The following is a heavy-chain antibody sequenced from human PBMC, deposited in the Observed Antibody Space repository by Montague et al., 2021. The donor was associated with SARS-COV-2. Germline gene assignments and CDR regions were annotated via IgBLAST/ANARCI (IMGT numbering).Heavy chain of an antibody. CDR3: ACGRNFKVLFEYHYGMDF. J-gene: IGHJ6*02. CDR1: AYTFTSYD. V-gene: IGHV1-8*01. D-gene: IGHD3-10*01. Sequence: SVKVSCKASAYTFTSYDIHWVRQAPGQGLEWVGWVNPNSAKKDYAQMIQGRVIMTRNIAVKTAHMELSSLRSEDTAVYYSACGRNFKVLFEYHYGMDFWGQGTTITVSS. CDR2: VNPNSAKK.